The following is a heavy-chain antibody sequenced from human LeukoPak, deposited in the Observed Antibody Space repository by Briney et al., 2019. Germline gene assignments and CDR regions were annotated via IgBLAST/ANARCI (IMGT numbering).Heavy chain of an antibody. J-gene: IGHJ4*02. D-gene: IGHD3-3*01. CDR1: GGSISSSSYY. V-gene: IGHV4-39*07. Sequence: SETLSLTCTVSGGSISSSSYYWGWIRQPPGKGLEWIGSIYYSGSTYYNPSLKSRVTISVDTSKNQFSLKLSSVTAADTAVYYCARDPFDDFWSGYLNDYWGQGTLVTVSS. CDR2: IYYSGST. CDR3: ARDPFDDFWSGYLNDY.